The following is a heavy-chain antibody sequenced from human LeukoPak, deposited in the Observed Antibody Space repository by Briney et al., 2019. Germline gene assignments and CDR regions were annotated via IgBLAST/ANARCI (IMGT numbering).Heavy chain of an antibody. CDR3: AKDSYSGSYYVNY. CDR1: GFTFSSYG. D-gene: IGHD1-26*01. CDR2: ISYDGSNK. Sequence: QPVRSLRLSCAASGFTFSSYGMHWVRQAPGKGLEWVAVISYDGSNKYYADSVKGRFTISRDNSKNTLYLQMNSLRAEDTAVYYCAKDSYSGSYYVNYWGQGTLVTVSS. J-gene: IGHJ4*02. V-gene: IGHV3-30*18.